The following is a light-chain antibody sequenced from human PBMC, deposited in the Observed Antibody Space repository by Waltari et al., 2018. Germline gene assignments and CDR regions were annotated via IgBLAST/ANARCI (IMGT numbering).Light chain of an antibody. V-gene: IGKV3-15*01. Sequence: EIVLTQPPATLSVPPGGRAPLSCRASPTATNYLAWYQQNPSQAPRLLIFGASSRATGVPARFSASVSGTEFTLTISSLQSEDSVVYYCQQYSKWLPFTFGQGTNLEIK. J-gene: IGKJ2*01. CDR2: GAS. CDR3: QQYSKWLPFT. CDR1: PTATNY.